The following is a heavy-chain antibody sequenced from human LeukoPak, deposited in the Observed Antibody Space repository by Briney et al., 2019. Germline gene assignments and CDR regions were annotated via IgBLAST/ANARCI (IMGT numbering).Heavy chain of an antibody. CDR2: IYPKSGGT. CDR1: GYTFADYY. CDR3: ARVSTSGYRDWLDP. D-gene: IGHD3-9*01. J-gene: IGHJ5*02. V-gene: IGHV1-2*02. Sequence: ASVKVSYKTSGYTFADYYIHWVRQAPGQGLEWMGWIYPKSGGTNSAQKFQGRVTMTRDTSISTAYMELSRLRFDDTAVYYCARVSTSGYRDWLDPWGQGTLVTVSS.